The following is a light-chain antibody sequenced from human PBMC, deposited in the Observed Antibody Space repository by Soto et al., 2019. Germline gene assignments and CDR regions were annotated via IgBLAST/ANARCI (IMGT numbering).Light chain of an antibody. CDR2: DAS. CDR1: QSINSQ. V-gene: IGKV3-11*01. CDR3: QQRWSWPLT. J-gene: IGKJ4*01. Sequence: EIVLTQSPATLSLSPWERATLSFMASQSINSQLAWYQQKPGQAPRLLIYDASNRATGIPARFSGSETWTDFTLTISSLEPEDSAVYYCQQRWSWPLTFGGGTKVDIK.